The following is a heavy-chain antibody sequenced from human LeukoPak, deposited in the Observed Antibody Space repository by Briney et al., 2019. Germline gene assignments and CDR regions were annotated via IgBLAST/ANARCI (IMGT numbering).Heavy chain of an antibody. J-gene: IGHJ5*02. CDR3: ARRYYHSSEFDP. CDR1: GYSFSNYW. D-gene: IGHD3-22*01. Sequence: GESLKISCKASGYSFSNYWIGWVRQLPGKGLEWMGIIYPADSNTLYSPSFQGQVTISADKSISTAYLQWSSLKASDTAMYFCARRYYHSSEFDPWGRGTLVTVSS. V-gene: IGHV5-51*01. CDR2: IYPADSNT.